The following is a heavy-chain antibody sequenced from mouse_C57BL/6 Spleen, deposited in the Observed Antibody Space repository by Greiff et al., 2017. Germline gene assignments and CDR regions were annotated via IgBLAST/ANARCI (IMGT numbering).Heavy chain of an antibody. D-gene: IGHD4-1*01. CDR2: IDPETGGT. Sequence: VQLQQSGAELVRPGASVTLSCKASGYTFTDYEMHWVKQTPVHGLEWIGAIDPETGGTAYNQKFKGKAILTADKSSSTAYMELRRLTSEDSAVYYCTRLGDWGYFDYWGQGTTLTVSS. J-gene: IGHJ2*01. CDR3: TRLGDWGYFDY. V-gene: IGHV1-15*01. CDR1: GYTFTDYE.